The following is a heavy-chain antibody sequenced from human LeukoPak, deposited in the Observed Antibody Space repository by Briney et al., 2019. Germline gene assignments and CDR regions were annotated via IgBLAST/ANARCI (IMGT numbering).Heavy chain of an antibody. D-gene: IGHD1-1*01. CDR1: GGSISRSNYY. Sequence: SETLSLTCSVSGGSISRSNYYWGWIRQPPGKGLEWIGNIYYSGSTYYSPSLKSRVTISVDTSKNQISLKLSSATAADTAVYFCARDRQQLVRGDHFDYWGQGILVIVSS. J-gene: IGHJ4*02. CDR2: IYYSGST. CDR3: ARDRQQLVRGDHFDY. V-gene: IGHV4-39*07.